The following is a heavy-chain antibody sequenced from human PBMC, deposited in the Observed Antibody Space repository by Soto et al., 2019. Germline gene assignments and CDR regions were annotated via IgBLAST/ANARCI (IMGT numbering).Heavy chain of an antibody. CDR2: MNPNSGNT. CDR1: GYTFTSYD. Sequence: ASVKVSCKASGYTFTSYDINWVRQATGQGLEWMGWMNPNSGNTGYAQKFQGRVTMTRNTSISTAYMELSSLRSEDTAVYYCARHRSSSWDDFDYWGQGTLVTVSS. D-gene: IGHD6-13*01. CDR3: ARHRSSSWDDFDY. J-gene: IGHJ4*02. V-gene: IGHV1-8*01.